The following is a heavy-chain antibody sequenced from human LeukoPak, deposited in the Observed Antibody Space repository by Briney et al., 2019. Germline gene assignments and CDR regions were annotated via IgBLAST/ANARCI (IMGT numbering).Heavy chain of an antibody. V-gene: IGHV3-7*01. J-gene: IGHJ4*02. D-gene: IGHD2-15*01. CDR3: ARFGYVAAVDV. CDR1: AFSFSAYW. CDR2: INQAGSET. Sequence: GRSMRLSCAAYAFSFSAYWMTWVRQPPGTGLEWVANINQAGSETYYVDPVKGRFSVSRDNAKNLVYLQMNSLRAEDTAVYHCARFGYVAAVDVWGQGTPVTVSS.